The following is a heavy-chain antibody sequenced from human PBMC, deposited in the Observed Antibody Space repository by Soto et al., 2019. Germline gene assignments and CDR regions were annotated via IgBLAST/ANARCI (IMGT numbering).Heavy chain of an antibody. Sequence: ASVKVSCKASGYTFTSYAMHWVRQAPGQRLEWMGWINAGNGNTKYSQKFQGRVTITRDTSASTAYMELSSLRSEDTAVYYCARRGYYDFWSGYYTDLDYWGQGTLVTVSS. CDR3: ARRGYYDFWSGYYTDLDY. D-gene: IGHD3-3*01. V-gene: IGHV1-3*01. CDR2: INAGNGNT. J-gene: IGHJ4*02. CDR1: GYTFTSYA.